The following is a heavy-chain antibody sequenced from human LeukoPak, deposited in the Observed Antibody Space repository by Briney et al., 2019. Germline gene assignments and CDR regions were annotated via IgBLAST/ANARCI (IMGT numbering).Heavy chain of an antibody. J-gene: IGHJ4*02. CDR1: GGSISRYY. Sequence: PSETLSLTCTVSGGSISRYYWSLIRQPPGKGLEWIGYIYYSGSTKYNPSLKSRVTISVDASKNQFSLKLNSVTAADTAVYYCARGSRELYYFDYWGQGTLVTVSS. CDR2: IYYSGST. CDR3: ARGSRELYYFDY. D-gene: IGHD1-7*01. V-gene: IGHV4-59*01.